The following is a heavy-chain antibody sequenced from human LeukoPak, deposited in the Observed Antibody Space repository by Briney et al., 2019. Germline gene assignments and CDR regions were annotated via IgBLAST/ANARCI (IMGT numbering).Heavy chain of an antibody. J-gene: IGHJ6*03. CDR1: GFTFSSYA. CDR3: ARGPHCGGDCYSYYYYYYMDV. V-gene: IGHV3-64*01. Sequence: RGSLRLSCAASGFTFSSYAMHWVRQAPGKGLEYVSAISSNGGSTYYANSVKGRFTISRDNSKNTLYLQMGSLRAEDMAVYYCARGPHCGGDCYSYYYYYYMDVWGKGTTVTVSS. D-gene: IGHD2-21*02. CDR2: ISSNGGST.